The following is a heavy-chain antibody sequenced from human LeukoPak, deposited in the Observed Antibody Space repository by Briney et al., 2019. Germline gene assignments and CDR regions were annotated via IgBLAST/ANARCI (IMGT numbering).Heavy chain of an antibody. CDR1: GGSFSSHY. J-gene: IGHJ3*02. CDR2: ISYIGST. Sequence: SETLSLTCAVSGGSFSSHYWSWIRQPPGKGLEWIGYISYIGSTNYNPSLKSRVTISVDTSKNQFSLKLSSVTAADTAVYYCARDPTTVTKGLDIWGQGTMVTVSS. D-gene: IGHD4-17*01. V-gene: IGHV4-59*11. CDR3: ARDPTTVTKGLDI.